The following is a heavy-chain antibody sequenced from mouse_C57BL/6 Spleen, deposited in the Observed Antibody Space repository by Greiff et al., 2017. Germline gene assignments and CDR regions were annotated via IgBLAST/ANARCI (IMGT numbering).Heavy chain of an antibody. CDR2: INPNNGGT. V-gene: IGHV1-26*01. CDR3: ARRNGRAY. D-gene: IGHD1-1*01. Sequence: EVMLQQSGPELVKPGASVKISCKASGYTFTDYYMNWVKQSHGKSLEWIGDINPNNGGTSYNQKFKGKATLTVDKSSSTAYMELRSLTSEDSAVYYCARRNGRAYWGQGTLVTVSA. CDR1: GYTFTDYY. J-gene: IGHJ3*01.